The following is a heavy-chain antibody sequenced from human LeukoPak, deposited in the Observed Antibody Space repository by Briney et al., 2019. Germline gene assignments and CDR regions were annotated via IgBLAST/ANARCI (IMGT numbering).Heavy chain of an antibody. J-gene: IGHJ4*02. CDR1: AFTFSTYG. CDR3: ARETTVTTFDY. CDR2: TRYDGSQN. Sequence: PGGSLRLTCAASAFTFSTYGMHWVRQAPGKGLEWVSFTRYDGSQNYYADSVKGRFIISRDNAKNSLYLQMNSLRAEDTAVYYCARETTVTTFDYWGQGTLVTVSS. D-gene: IGHD4-17*01. V-gene: IGHV3-30*02.